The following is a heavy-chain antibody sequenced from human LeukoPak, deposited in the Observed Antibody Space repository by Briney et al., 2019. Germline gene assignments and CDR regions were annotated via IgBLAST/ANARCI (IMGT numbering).Heavy chain of an antibody. D-gene: IGHD4-11*01. CDR2: IKQDGSEK. J-gene: IGHJ4*02. CDR3: ARGRFESNGDYDY. V-gene: IGHV3-7*01. Sequence: GGSLRLSCAASGFTFSTYWMNWVRQAPGKGLEWVANIKQDGSEKYYVDSVKGRFTISRDNAKNSLYLQMNSLRAEDTAVYYCARGRFESNGDYDYWGQGTLVTVSS. CDR1: GFTFSTYW.